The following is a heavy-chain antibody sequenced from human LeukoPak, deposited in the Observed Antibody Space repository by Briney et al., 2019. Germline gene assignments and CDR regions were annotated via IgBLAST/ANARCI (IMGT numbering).Heavy chain of an antibody. D-gene: IGHD2-15*01. J-gene: IGHJ6*03. CDR1: GFTFSSYA. V-gene: IGHV3-23*01. CDR2: ISGSGGST. CDR3: AKGWAVGYCSGGSCYSGYYYYYMDV. Sequence: GGSLRLSCAASGFTFSSYAMSWVRQAPGKGLEWVSAISGSGGSTYYADSVKGRFTISRDNSKNTLYLQMNSLRAEDTAVYYCAKGWAVGYCSGGSCYSGYYYYYMDVWGKGTTVTVSS.